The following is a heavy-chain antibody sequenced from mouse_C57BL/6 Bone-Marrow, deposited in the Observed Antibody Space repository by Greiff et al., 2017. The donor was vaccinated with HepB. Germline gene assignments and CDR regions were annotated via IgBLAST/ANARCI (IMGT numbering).Heavy chain of an antibody. CDR1: GFNIKDDY. CDR2: IDPENGDT. Sequence: QLQQSGAELVRPGASVKLSCTASGFNIKDDYMHWVKQRPEQGLEWIGWIDPENGDTEYATKFQGKATITADTSSTTAYLQLSSLTSEDTAVYYCTTFRYFDVWGTGTTVTVSS. J-gene: IGHJ1*03. V-gene: IGHV14-4*01. CDR3: TTFRYFDV.